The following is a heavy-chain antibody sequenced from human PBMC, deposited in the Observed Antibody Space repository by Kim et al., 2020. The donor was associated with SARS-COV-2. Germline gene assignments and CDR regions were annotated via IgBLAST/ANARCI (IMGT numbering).Heavy chain of an antibody. CDR3: ARPGYRSLADAFDI. Sequence: GESLKISCKGYGYRFTSYWIGWVRQMPGKGLEWMGIIYPGDSDTRYSPSFQGQVTISVDKSISTAYLQWSSLKASDTAMYYFARPGYRSLADAFDIWGQGTMVTVSS. J-gene: IGHJ3*02. CDR2: IYPGDSDT. CDR1: GYRFTSYW. V-gene: IGHV5-51*01. D-gene: IGHD6-19*01.